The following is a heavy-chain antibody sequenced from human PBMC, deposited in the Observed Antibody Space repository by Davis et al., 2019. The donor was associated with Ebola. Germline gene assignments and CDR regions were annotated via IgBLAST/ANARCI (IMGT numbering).Heavy chain of an antibody. Sequence: ASVKVSCKASGYTFTSYGISWVRQAPGQGLEWMGWISAYNGNTNYAQKLQGRVTMTTDTSTSTAYMELRSLRSDDTAVYYCARDGVLWFRELSFNWFDPWGQGTLVTVSS. D-gene: IGHD3-10*01. CDR2: ISAYNGNT. J-gene: IGHJ5*02. V-gene: IGHV1-18*01. CDR3: ARDGVLWFRELSFNWFDP. CDR1: GYTFTSYG.